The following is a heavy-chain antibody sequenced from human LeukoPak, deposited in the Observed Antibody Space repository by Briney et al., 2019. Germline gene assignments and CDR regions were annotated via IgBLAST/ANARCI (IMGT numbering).Heavy chain of an antibody. CDR3: ARVNYDYYYYMDV. D-gene: IGHD4-23*01. Sequence: TSETLSLTCTVSGGSISSGDYYWSWIRQPPGKGLEWIGYIYYSGSTYYNPSLKSRVTISVDTSKNQFSLKLSSVTAADTAVYYCARVNYDYYYYMDVWAKGPRSPSP. CDR2: IYYSGST. CDR1: GGSISSGDYY. J-gene: IGHJ6*03. V-gene: IGHV4-30-4*08.